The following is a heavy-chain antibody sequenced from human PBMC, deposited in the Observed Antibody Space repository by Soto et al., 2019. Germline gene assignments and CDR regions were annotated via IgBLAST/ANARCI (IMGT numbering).Heavy chain of an antibody. CDR2: IDHSGNT. CDR3: ARGSVRGVFTYYFDF. D-gene: IGHD3-10*01. J-gene: IGHJ4*02. V-gene: IGHV4-59*01. Sequence: PSETLSLTCTVSGVSISNYYWGWIRQSPEKGLEWIGYIDHSGNTNSNPSLMSRVTISEDKSKNQFSLRLRSVTAADTAVYYCARGSVRGVFTYYFDFWGQGIPVTVSS. CDR1: GVSISNYY.